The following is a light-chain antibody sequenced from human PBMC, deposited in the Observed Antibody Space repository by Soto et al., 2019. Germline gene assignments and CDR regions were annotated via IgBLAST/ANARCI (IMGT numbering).Light chain of an antibody. CDR1: SSDVGGYDY. J-gene: IGLJ3*02. Sequence: QSVLTQPRSVSGSPGQSVTISCTGTSSDVGGYDYVSWCQQHPGKAPKLLIYDVTRRPSGVPHRFSGSKSGNTASLTISGLHAEEDDDYYCSSSGGGYPWMFGGGTKLTVL. CDR2: DVT. CDR3: SSSGGGYPWM. V-gene: IGLV2-11*01.